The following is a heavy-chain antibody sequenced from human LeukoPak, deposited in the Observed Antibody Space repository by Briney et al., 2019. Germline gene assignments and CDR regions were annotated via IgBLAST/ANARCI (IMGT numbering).Heavy chain of an antibody. CDR1: GFTFSDYD. CDR3: GRAFPPLRTSSAGDL. V-gene: IGHV3-21*01. CDR2: ISYLSSHV. D-gene: IGHD3-16*01. Sequence: GGSLRLSCSASGFTFSDYDMNWVRRAPGKGLEWVSSISYLSSHVYYGDSVKGRFSISRDNAKNSLYLQMNSLGAEDTAIYYCGRAFPPLRTSSAGDLWGQGILVTVSS. J-gene: IGHJ4*02.